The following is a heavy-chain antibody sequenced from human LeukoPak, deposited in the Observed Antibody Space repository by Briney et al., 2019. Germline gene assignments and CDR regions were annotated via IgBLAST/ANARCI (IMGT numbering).Heavy chain of an antibody. J-gene: IGHJ6*03. Sequence: EASETLSLTGTGSGGSISSYYWSWIRQPPGKGLEWIVYIYYSGSTNYNPSLKSRVTISVDTSKNQFSLKLSSVTAADTAVYYCARDMLTISTHPAYYYYYMDVWGKGTTVTVSS. CDR2: IYYSGST. CDR3: ARDMLTISTHPAYYYYYMDV. V-gene: IGHV4-59*01. CDR1: GGSISSYY. D-gene: IGHD3-10*02.